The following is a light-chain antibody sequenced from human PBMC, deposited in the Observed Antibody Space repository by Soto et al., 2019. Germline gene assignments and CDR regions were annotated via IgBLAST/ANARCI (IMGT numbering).Light chain of an antibody. J-gene: IGLJ2*01. Sequence: QSVLTQPASVSGSPGQSITISCTGTSSDVGGYNYVSWYQQYPGKAPKLMIYEVSKRPSGVSNRFSGSKSGNAASLTISGLQPEDEAAYYCSSYTGSNTLVVFGGGTKLTVL. CDR3: SSYTGSNTLVV. V-gene: IGLV2-14*01. CDR2: EVS. CDR1: SSDVGGYNY.